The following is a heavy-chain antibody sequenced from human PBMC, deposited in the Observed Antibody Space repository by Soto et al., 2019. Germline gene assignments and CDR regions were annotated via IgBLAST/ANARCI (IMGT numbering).Heavy chain of an antibody. CDR1: GGPVSSNY. J-gene: IGHJ4*02. CDR3: ARDLSSRSDPSY. Sequence: GGSLRLSCAASGGPVSSNYMSWVRQAPGKGLEWVSVIYSGGSTYYADSVKGRFTISRDNSKNTLYLQMNSLRAEDTAVYYCARDLSSRSDPSYWGQGTLVTVSS. V-gene: IGHV3-66*01. D-gene: IGHD6-19*01. CDR2: IYSGGST.